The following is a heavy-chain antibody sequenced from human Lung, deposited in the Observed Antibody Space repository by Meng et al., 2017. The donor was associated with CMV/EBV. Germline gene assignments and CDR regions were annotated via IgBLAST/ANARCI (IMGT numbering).Heavy chain of an antibody. CDR1: GYTFTNYY. Sequence: ASVKVSCKASGYTFTNYYMHWVRQAPGQGLEWMGVINPSGGSTTYAQKFQGRLTMTRDTSTSTVYMELSSLKSEDTAMYYCARVLGQLVSPYGMDVWGQGTTXTVSS. CDR2: INPSGGST. CDR3: ARVLGQLVSPYGMDV. J-gene: IGHJ6*02. V-gene: IGHV1-46*01. D-gene: IGHD6-13*01.